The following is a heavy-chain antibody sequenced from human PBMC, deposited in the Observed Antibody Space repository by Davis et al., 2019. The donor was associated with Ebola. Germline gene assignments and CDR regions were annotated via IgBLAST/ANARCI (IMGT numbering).Heavy chain of an antibody. CDR1: GGSFSGYY. CDR3: ARGPTILGTYYYYGMDV. V-gene: IGHV4-34*01. CDR2: INHSGST. J-gene: IGHJ6*02. D-gene: IGHD3-3*01. Sequence: GSLRLSCAVYGGSFSGYYWSWIRQPPGKGLEWIGEINHSGSTNYNPSLKSRVTISVDTSKNQFSLKLSSVTAADTAVYYCARGPTILGTYYYYGMDVWGQGTTVTVPS.